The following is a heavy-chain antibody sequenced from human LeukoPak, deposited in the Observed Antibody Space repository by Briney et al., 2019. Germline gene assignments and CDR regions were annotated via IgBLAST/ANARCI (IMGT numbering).Heavy chain of an antibody. CDR1: GFTFDDYA. V-gene: IGHV3-9*01. D-gene: IGHD6-13*01. Sequence: GGSLRLSCAASGFTFDDYAMHWVRQAPGKGLEWVSGISWNSGSIGYADSVKGRFTISRDSAKNSLYLQMNSLRAEDTALYYCAKDMGFQVSIAADYWGQGTLVTVSS. CDR2: ISWNSGSI. CDR3: AKDMGFQVSIAADY. J-gene: IGHJ4*02.